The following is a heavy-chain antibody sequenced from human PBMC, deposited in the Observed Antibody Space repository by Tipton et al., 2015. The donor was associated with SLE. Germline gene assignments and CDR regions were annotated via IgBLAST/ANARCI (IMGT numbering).Heavy chain of an antibody. D-gene: IGHD3-3*01. CDR2: ISWNSGGL. Sequence: RSLRLSCAASGFTFDEYAMHWVRQAPGKGLEWVSGISWNSGGLGYADSAKGRFTISRDNAKNSLYLQMNSLRAEDTALYFCAKATLGGVGLSVFGVSNHFDYWGQGALVTVSS. J-gene: IGHJ4*02. CDR3: AKATLGGVGLSVFGVSNHFDY. CDR1: GFTFDEYA. V-gene: IGHV3-9*01.